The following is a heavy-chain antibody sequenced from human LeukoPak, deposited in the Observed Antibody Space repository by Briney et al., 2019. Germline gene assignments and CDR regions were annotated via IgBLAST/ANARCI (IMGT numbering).Heavy chain of an antibody. D-gene: IGHD3-3*01. V-gene: IGHV3-11*04. Sequence: GGSLRLSCAASGFTFSDYYMSWIRQAPGKGLEWVSYISSSGSTIYYADSVKGRFTISRDNAKNSLYLQMNSLRAEDTAVYYCARDHYDLWSGYPNAYYCFYMAVWGKGTTVTVSS. CDR3: ARDHYDLWSGYPNAYYCFYMAV. J-gene: IGHJ6*03. CDR2: ISSSGSTI. CDR1: GFTFSDYY.